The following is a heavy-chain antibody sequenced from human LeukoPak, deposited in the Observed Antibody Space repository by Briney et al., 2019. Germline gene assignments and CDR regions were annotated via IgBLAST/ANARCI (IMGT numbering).Heavy chain of an antibody. CDR1: GFTFSSYS. CDR3: AKGYSGYDYAFDI. D-gene: IGHD5-12*01. Sequence: KPGGSLRLSCAASGFTFSSYSMNWVRQAPGKGLEWVSSISSSSSYIYYADSVKGRFTISRDNSKNTLYLQMDRLRTEDTAVYYCAKGYSGYDYAFDIWGQGTMVTVSS. V-gene: IGHV3-21*01. J-gene: IGHJ3*02. CDR2: ISSSSSYI.